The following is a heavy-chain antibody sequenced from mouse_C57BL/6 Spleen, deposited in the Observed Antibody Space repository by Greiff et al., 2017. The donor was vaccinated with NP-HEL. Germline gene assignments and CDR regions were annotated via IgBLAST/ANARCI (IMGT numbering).Heavy chain of an antibody. D-gene: IGHD1-1*01. J-gene: IGHJ4*01. Sequence: VKVVESGPGLVQPSQSLSITCTVSGFSLTSYGVHWVRQSPGKGLEWLGVIWRGGSTDYNAAFMSRLSITKDNSKSQVFFKMNSLQADDTAIYYCAKRGVVATDYAMDYWGQGTSVTVSS. CDR3: AKRGVVATDYAMDY. CDR2: IWRGGST. CDR1: GFSLTSYG. V-gene: IGHV2-5*01.